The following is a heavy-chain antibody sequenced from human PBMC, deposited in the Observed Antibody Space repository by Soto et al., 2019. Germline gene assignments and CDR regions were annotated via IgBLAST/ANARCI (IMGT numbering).Heavy chain of an antibody. Sequence: SETLSLTCSVTGGSVNNYYWSWVRQSAGKGLEWIGRVFTTGTTDYNPSLKGRVTISVDTSKNQFSLSLRSVTAADTAIYYCARDFNSIFDDFADMRWNFDPWGQGTLVTVSS. D-gene: IGHD3-3*02. V-gene: IGHV4-4*07. CDR3: ARDFNSIFDDFADMRWNFDP. J-gene: IGHJ5*02. CDR2: VFTTGTT. CDR1: GGSVNNYY.